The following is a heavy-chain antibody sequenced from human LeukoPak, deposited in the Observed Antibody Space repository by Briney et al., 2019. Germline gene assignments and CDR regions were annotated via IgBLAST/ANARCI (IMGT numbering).Heavy chain of an antibody. V-gene: IGHV1-69*04. CDR1: GGTFSSYA. CDR2: IIPVLGIA. J-gene: IGHJ6*02. CDR3: ARAGYSYDGSGEFYDYAMDV. D-gene: IGHD3-22*01. Sequence: GASVKVSCKASGGTFSSYAISWVRQAPGQGLEWMGRIIPVLGIANYAQKFQGRVTITADKSTGTVYMEVSSLRSDDTAVFYCARAGYSYDGSGEFYDYAMDVWGQGTTVTVSS.